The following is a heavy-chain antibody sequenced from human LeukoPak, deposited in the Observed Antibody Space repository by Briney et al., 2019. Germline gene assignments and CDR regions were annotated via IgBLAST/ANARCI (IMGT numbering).Heavy chain of an antibody. CDR1: GGSISSSSYY. Sequence: PSETLSLTCTVSGGSISSSSYYWGWIRQPPGRGLEWIGSIYYSGSTYYNLSLKSRVTISVDTSKNQFSLKLSSVTAADTAVYYCASVDTAMVPDYWGQGTLVTVSS. CDR3: ASVDTAMVPDY. V-gene: IGHV4-39*01. CDR2: IYYSGST. D-gene: IGHD5-18*01. J-gene: IGHJ4*02.